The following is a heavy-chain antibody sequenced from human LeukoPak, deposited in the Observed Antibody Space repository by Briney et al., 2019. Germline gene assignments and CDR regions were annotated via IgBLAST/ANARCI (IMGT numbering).Heavy chain of an antibody. CDR2: IYYSGST. Sequence: SETLSLTCTVSGGSISSNYWSWIRQPPGKGLEWIGYIYYSGSTNYNPSLKSRVAISVDTSKNQFSLKLSSVTAADTAVYYCARRHWGPIDYWGQGTLVTVSS. CDR1: GGSISSNY. D-gene: IGHD7-27*01. J-gene: IGHJ4*02. V-gene: IGHV4-59*08. CDR3: ARRHWGPIDY.